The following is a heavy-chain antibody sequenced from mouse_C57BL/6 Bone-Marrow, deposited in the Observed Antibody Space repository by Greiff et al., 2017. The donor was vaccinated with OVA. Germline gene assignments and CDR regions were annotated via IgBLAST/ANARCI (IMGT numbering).Heavy chain of an antibody. J-gene: IGHJ3*01. CDR2: FYPGRGSI. V-gene: IGHV1-62-2*01. CDR1: GYTFTEYT. D-gene: IGHD2-3*01. CDR3: ARHEVRTFYDGYYGFAY. Sequence: VQLQQSGAELVKPGASVKLSCKASGYTFTEYTIHWVKQRSGQGLEWIGWFYPGRGSIKYNEKFKDKATLTAAKSSSTVYMELSRLTSEDSAVYFCARHEVRTFYDGYYGFAYWGQGTLVTVAA.